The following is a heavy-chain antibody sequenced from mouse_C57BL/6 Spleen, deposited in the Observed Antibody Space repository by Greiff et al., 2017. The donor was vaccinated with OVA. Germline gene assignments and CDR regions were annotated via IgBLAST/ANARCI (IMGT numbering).Heavy chain of an antibody. D-gene: IGHD4-1*01. V-gene: IGHV14-4*01. CDR1: GFNIKDAY. CDR2: IDPEHGDT. Sequence: EVQLQESGAELVRPGASVKLSCTASGFNIKDAYMHWVKQRPEQGLEWIVWIDPEHGDTEYASKFQGKATITADTSSNTAYLQLSSLTSEDTAVYYCTTLGLDSWGQGTTLTVSS. CDR3: TTLGLDS. J-gene: IGHJ2*01.